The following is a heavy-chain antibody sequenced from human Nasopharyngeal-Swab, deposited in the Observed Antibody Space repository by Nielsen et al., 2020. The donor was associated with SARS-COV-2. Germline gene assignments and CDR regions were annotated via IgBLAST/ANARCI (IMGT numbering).Heavy chain of an antibody. J-gene: IGHJ1*01. V-gene: IGHV3-9*01. CDR2: ISWNSGSI. D-gene: IGHD3-22*01. Sequence: WIRQPPGKGLEWVPGISWNSGSIGYADSVKGRFTISRDNAKNSLYLQMNSLRAEDTALYYCAKDYDSSGYYPEYFQHWGQGTLVTVSS. CDR3: AKDYDSSGYYPEYFQH.